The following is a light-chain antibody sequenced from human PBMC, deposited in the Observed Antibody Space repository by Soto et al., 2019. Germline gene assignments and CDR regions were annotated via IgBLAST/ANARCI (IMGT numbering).Light chain of an antibody. J-gene: IGLJ1*01. Sequence: QSVLTQPPSASGSPGQSVTISCTGTSSDVGAYKYVSWYQQHPGKVPKLMIYEVSKRPSGVPDRFSGSKSGNTASLTVSGLQAEDEADYYCSSYAGSSNVFGTGTKLTVL. CDR2: EVS. CDR1: SSDVGAYKY. V-gene: IGLV2-8*01. CDR3: SSYAGSSNV.